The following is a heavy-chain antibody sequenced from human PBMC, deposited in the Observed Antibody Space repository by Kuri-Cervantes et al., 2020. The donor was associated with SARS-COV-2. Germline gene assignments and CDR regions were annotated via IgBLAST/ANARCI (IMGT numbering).Heavy chain of an antibody. Sequence: GGSLRLSCATSGFTFDDYAMHWVRQAPGKGLEWVSGISWNSGSIGYADSVKGRFTTSRDNAKNSLYLQMNSLRAEDMALYYCAKDLVVVPAANVFELQGMDVWGKGTTVTVSS. D-gene: IGHD2-2*01. V-gene: IGHV3-9*03. J-gene: IGHJ6*04. CDR1: GFTFDDYA. CDR3: AKDLVVVPAANVFELQGMDV. CDR2: ISWNSGSI.